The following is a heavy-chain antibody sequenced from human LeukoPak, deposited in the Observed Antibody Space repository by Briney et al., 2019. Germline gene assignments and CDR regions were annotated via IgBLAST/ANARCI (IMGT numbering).Heavy chain of an antibody. D-gene: IGHD1-26*01. J-gene: IGHJ3*02. Sequence: SETLSLTCAVYGGSFSGYYWSWIRQPPGQGLEWIGEINHSGSTNYNPSLKSRVTISVDRSKNQFSLELSSVTAADTAVYYCARVLGGRDAFDIWGQGTMVTVSS. CDR1: GGSFSGYY. CDR2: INHSGST. V-gene: IGHV4-34*01. CDR3: ARVLGGRDAFDI.